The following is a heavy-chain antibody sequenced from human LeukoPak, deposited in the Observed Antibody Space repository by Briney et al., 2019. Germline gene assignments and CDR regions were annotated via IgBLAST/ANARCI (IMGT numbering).Heavy chain of an antibody. CDR2: IKSKTDGGTT. CDR1: GFTFTSAW. CDR3: ARERSGYYAEY. J-gene: IGHJ4*02. Sequence: PGVSLRLSCAASGFTFTSAWMNWVRQDPGKGLEWVGLIKSKTDGGTTDYAASVEDRFTISGDDSKNTLYLQMNSLQTEDTAVYYCARERSGYYAEYWGQGTLVTVSS. V-gene: IGHV3-15*07. D-gene: IGHD3-3*01.